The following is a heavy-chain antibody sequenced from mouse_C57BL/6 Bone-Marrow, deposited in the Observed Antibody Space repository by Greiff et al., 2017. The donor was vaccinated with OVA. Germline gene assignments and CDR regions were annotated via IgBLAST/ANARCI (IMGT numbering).Heavy chain of an antibody. Sequence: QVQLQQPGAELVKPGASVKLSCKASGYTFTSYWMHWVKQRPGQGLEWIGMIHPNSGSTNYNEKFKSKATLTVDKSSSTAYMQLSSLTSEDSAVYYCAREGDYEAWFAYWGQGTLVTVSA. CDR1: GYTFTSYW. D-gene: IGHD2-4*01. V-gene: IGHV1-64*01. CDR2: IHPNSGST. J-gene: IGHJ3*01. CDR3: AREGDYEAWFAY.